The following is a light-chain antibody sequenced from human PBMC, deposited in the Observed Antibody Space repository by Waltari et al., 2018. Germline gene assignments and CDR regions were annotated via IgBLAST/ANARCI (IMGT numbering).Light chain of an antibody. CDR3: QQFGSTPAIT. CDR2: GAS. J-gene: IGKJ5*01. CDR1: QNVISSY. Sequence: EIVLTQSPGTLSLSPGERATLSCRASQNVISSYLTWYQQKRGHAPRLLIYGASTRATGIPDRFSGSGSWTAFTLTISRLEPEDFALYYCQQFGSTPAITFGQGTRLEIK. V-gene: IGKV3-20*01.